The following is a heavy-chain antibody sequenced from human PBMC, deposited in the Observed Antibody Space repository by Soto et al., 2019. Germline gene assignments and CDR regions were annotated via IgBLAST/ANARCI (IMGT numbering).Heavy chain of an antibody. CDR1: GGTFSSYA. D-gene: IGHD3-10*01. Sequence: ASGKVSCKASGGTFSSYAISWVRQAPGQGLEWMGGIIPIFGTANYAQKFQGRVTITADESTSTAYMELSSLRSEDTAVYYCARERMVRGAISYYGMDVWGQGTTVTVSS. V-gene: IGHV1-69*13. CDR3: ARERMVRGAISYYGMDV. J-gene: IGHJ6*02. CDR2: IIPIFGTA.